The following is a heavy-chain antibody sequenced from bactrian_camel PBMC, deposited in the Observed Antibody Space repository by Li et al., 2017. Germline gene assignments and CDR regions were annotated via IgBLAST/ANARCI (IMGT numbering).Heavy chain of an antibody. CDR1: GFTFSTYG. D-gene: IGHD3*01. V-gene: IGHV3S6*01. CDR3: NAKLEVGYSGSWCSEVSDY. CDR2: ICSDGSNT. Sequence: HVQLVESGGGLVQPGGSLRLSCAASGFTFSTYGVSWVRQAPGKGLEWVSGICSDGSNTYYAASVKGRFTVSRDNAKNMLYLQMNSLKPEDTAMYYCNAKLEVGYSGSWCSEVSDYWGQGTQVTVS. J-gene: IGHJ4*01.